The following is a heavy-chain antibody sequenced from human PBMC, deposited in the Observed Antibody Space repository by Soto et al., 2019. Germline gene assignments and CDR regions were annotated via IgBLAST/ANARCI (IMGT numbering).Heavy chain of an antibody. J-gene: IGHJ1*01. CDR3: AIPSPYYDFWSGYQGGYFQH. D-gene: IGHD3-3*01. Sequence: GGSLRLSCAASGFTFSSYAMSWVRQAPGKGLEWVSAISGSGGSTYYADSVKGRFTISRDNSKNTLYLQMNSLRAEDTAVYYCAIPSPYYDFWSGYQGGYFQHWGQGTLVTVSS. V-gene: IGHV3-23*01. CDR2: ISGSGGST. CDR1: GFTFSSYA.